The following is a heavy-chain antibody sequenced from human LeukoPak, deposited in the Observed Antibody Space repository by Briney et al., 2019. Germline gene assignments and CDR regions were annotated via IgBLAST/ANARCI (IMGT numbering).Heavy chain of an antibody. J-gene: IGHJ5*02. CDR2: INHSGST. V-gene: IGHV4-4*02. CDR3: ARRARLMSGYREKFDP. Sequence: PSGTLSLTCAVSGGSISSSNWWSWVRQPPGKGLEWIGEINHSGSTNYNPSLKSRVTISVDTSKNQFSLKLSSVTAADTAVYYCARRARLMSGYREKFDPWGQGTLVTVSS. D-gene: IGHD5-12*01. CDR1: GGSISSSNW.